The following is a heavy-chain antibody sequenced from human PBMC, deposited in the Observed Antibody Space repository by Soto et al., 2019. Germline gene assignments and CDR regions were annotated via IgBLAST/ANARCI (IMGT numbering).Heavy chain of an antibody. CDR2: SSYDGRET. CDR3: ARDSGWPILNFDN. Sequence: GGSLRPSCAASDFDFSSYGIHCVRQAPGKGLEWVAASSYDGRETFYADSAKGRFTVSKEMSKNTAFLQKNALRLEDTAVYFCARDSGWPILNFDNWGQGSRVTVSS. V-gene: IGHV3-30*03. J-gene: IGHJ4*02. CDR1: DFDFSSYG. D-gene: IGHD3-10*01.